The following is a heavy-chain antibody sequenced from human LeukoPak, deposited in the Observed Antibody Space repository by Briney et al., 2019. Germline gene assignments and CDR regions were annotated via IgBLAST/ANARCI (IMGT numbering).Heavy chain of an antibody. CDR1: GGSISSYY. CDR2: IYTSGST. V-gene: IGHV4-4*07. Sequence: SETLSLTCTVSGGSISSYYWSWIRQPAGKGLEWIGRIYTSGSTNYNPSLKSRVTMSVDTSKNQFSLKLSSVTAADTAVYYCARAEYYYDSSGSKGGSYYYYMDVWGKGTTVTVSS. CDR3: ARAEYYYDSSGSKGGSYYYYMDV. J-gene: IGHJ6*03. D-gene: IGHD3-22*01.